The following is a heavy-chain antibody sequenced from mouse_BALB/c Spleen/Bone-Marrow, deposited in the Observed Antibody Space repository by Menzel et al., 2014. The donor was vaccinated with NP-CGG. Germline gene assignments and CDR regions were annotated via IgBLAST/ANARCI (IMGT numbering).Heavy chain of an antibody. CDR1: GYTFTSYW. CDR2: IDPSDSYT. V-gene: IGHV1-69*02. CDR3: AITTAVATGDY. Sequence: VQLVESGAELVEPGASVKLSCKASGYTFTSYWMHWVKQRPGQGLEWIGEIDPSDSYTNYNQKFKGKATLTVDKSSSTAYMQLSSLTSEDSAVYYCAITTAVATGDYWGQGTTLTVSS. D-gene: IGHD1-1*01. J-gene: IGHJ2*01.